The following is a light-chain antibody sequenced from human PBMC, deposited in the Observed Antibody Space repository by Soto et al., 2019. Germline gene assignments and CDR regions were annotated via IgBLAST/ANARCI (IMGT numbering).Light chain of an antibody. V-gene: IGKV1-5*01. CDR2: DAS. J-gene: IGKJ1*01. CDR1: QSISSW. Sequence: DIQMTQSPSTLSASVGDRITITCRASQSISSWLAWYQQQPGKAPKLLIYDASNLESGVPSRVSGSGSGTEFTLTINSLQTDDFATDNCPQYETYPWTFGQGTYVEIK. CDR3: PQYETYPWT.